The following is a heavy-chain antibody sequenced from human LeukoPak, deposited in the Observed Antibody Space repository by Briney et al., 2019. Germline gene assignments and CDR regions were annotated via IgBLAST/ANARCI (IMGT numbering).Heavy chain of an antibody. D-gene: IGHD6-13*01. CDR2: ITGSGGST. CDR3: AKVVIAVAGPLAY. Sequence: GGSLRLSCAASGFTFSSYAVIWVGQAPGKGLEWVSAITGSGGSTYCADSVKGRFTISRDNSKNTLYLQMNSLRAEDTAIYYCAKVVIAVAGPLAYWGQGTLVTVSS. V-gene: IGHV3-23*01. J-gene: IGHJ4*02. CDR1: GFTFSSYA.